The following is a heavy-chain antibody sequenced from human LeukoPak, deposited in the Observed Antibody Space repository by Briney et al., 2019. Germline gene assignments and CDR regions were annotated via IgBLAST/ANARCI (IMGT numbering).Heavy chain of an antibody. CDR3: VRVKGGYFDF. CDR1: GFPFSSYS. V-gene: IGHV3-48*01. D-gene: IGHD2-15*01. CDR2: ISASGSNI. J-gene: IGHJ4*02. Sequence: GGSLSHPRSASGFPFSSYSLNWVRQAPGKGLEWVSYISASGSNIYYLDSVKGRFTVSRDNAMNSLFLQMDRPRAEDTAVYYCVRVKGGYFDFWGQGTLVTVSS.